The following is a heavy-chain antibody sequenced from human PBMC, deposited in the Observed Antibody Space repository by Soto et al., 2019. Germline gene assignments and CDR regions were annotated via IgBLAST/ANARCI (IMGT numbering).Heavy chain of an antibody. D-gene: IGHD3-10*01. J-gene: IGHJ3*02. V-gene: IGHV4-59*01. CDR2: ISFSGAT. CDR1: GGSLNRNF. CDR3: ARVLFGADAFDI. Sequence: QVQLQESGPGLVTPSETLSLTCTVSGGSLNRNFWSWIRQPPGKGLEWMAYISFSGATSYNPSHPRRLSISLYTAKNQFSLNSTSVPAADTAVYYCARVLFGADAFDIWGQGTLVTVSS.